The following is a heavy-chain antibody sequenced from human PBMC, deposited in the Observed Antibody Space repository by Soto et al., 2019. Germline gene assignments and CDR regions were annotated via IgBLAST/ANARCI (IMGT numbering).Heavy chain of an antibody. V-gene: IGHV3-74*01. CDR1: GFTFNSHW. Sequence: VQLVESGGGLVHPGGSLRLSCAASGFTFNSHWMHWARQAPGKGLVWISRINSDGSTTNYADSVKGRLTISRDNAKNTVYVQINSLRAEDTAVYYCARGAKGAYYMDVWGKGTTVTVSS. J-gene: IGHJ6*03. CDR3: ARGAKGAYYMDV. D-gene: IGHD2-21*01. CDR2: INSDGSTT.